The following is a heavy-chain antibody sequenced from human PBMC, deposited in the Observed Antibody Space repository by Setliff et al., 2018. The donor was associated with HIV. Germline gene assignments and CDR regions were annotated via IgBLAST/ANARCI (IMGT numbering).Heavy chain of an antibody. J-gene: IGHJ6*02. CDR3: ARDHCSSSGCYEYSYYGMDV. CDR2: INPNSGGT. CDR1: GYTFTGYY. Sequence: GGSVKVSCKASGYTFTGYYMHWVRQAPGQGLEWMGWINPNSGGTTYAQKFQGRVTMTRDTSISTAYMEVSRLGSDDTAVYYCARDHCSSSGCYEYSYYGMDVWGQGTMVTVSS. D-gene: IGHD2-2*01. V-gene: IGHV1-2*02.